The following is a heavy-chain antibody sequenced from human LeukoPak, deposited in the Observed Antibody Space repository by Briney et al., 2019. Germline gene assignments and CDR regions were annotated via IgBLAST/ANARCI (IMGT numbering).Heavy chain of an antibody. D-gene: IGHD3-10*01. J-gene: IGHJ3*02. CDR3: VKDWGVLPDYTADGFDI. V-gene: IGHV3-30*02. Sequence: GGSLRLSCAASRFIFSTYGMHWVRQAPGKGLEWVAFIRPDGSNEYYAASVRGRFAISRDNSQNTLHLQMNSLRLEDTAVYYCVKDWGVLPDYTADGFDIWGPGTMGTVSS. CDR1: RFIFSTYG. CDR2: IRPDGSNE.